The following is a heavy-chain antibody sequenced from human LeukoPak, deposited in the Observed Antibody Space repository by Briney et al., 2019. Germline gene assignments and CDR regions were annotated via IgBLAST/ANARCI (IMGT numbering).Heavy chain of an antibody. CDR1: GFTFSSYS. D-gene: IGHD6-13*01. Sequence: GGSLRLSCAASGFTFSSYSMNWVRQAPGKGLEWVSSISASSSHINYADSVKGRFTISRDNAKNSLYLQMSSLRVEDTAVFYCARGGGSGRYGLPFDSWGQGTLVTVSS. V-gene: IGHV3-21*01. J-gene: IGHJ4*02. CDR2: ISASSSHI. CDR3: ARGGGSGRYGLPFDS.